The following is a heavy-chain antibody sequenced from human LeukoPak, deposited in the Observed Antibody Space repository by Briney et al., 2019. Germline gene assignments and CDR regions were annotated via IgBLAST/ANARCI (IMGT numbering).Heavy chain of an antibody. CDR3: AKVPSRIAVAFDY. Sequence: GGSLRLSCAASGFSFRCYGMHWVRQAPGKGLEWVAVISYDGSNKYYADSVKGRFTISRDNSKNTLFLRMNSLRGEDTAVYYCAKVPSRIAVAFDYWGQGTLVTVSS. CDR2: ISYDGSNK. CDR1: GFSFRCYG. J-gene: IGHJ4*02. V-gene: IGHV3-30*18. D-gene: IGHD6-19*01.